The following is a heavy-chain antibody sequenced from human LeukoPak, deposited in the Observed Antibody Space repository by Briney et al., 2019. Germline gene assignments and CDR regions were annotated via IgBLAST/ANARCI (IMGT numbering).Heavy chain of an antibody. Sequence: ASVKVSCKASGYTFTSYDINWVRQATGQGLEWMGWMNPNSGNTGYAQKFQGRVTMTRNTSISTAYMELSSLRSEDTAVYYCARGLEYSGYDYEGSPSSIDNWFDPWGQGTLVTVSS. CDR2: MNPNSGNT. D-gene: IGHD5-12*01. V-gene: IGHV1-8*01. CDR1: GYTFTSYD. CDR3: ARGLEYSGYDYEGSPSSIDNWFDP. J-gene: IGHJ5*02.